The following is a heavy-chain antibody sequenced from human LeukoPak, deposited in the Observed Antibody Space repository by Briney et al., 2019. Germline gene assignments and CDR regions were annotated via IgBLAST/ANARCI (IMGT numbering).Heavy chain of an antibody. CDR3: ARVGIVGATPYYIDV. V-gene: IGHV4-59*01. CDR2: IYYSGST. Sequence: SETLSLTCTVSGGSISSYYWSWIRQPPGKGLEWIGYIYYSGSTNYNPSLKSRVTISVDTSKNQFSLKLSSVTAADTAVYYCARVGIVGATPYYIDVWGKGTTVTISS. J-gene: IGHJ6*03. D-gene: IGHD1-26*01. CDR1: GGSISSYY.